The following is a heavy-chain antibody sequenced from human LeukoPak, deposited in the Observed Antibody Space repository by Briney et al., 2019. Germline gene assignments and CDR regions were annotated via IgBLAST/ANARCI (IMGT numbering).Heavy chain of an antibody. J-gene: IGHJ4*02. CDR2: IIPIFGTA. V-gene: IGHV1-69*01. CDR1: GGTFSSYA. Sequence: ASVKVSCKASGGTFSSYAISWVRQAPGQGLEWMGGIIPIFGTANYAQKFQGRVTITADESTSTAYMELSSLRSEDTAVYYCARERGYSSSWSPGIYDHWGQGTLVTVSS. D-gene: IGHD6-13*01. CDR3: ARERGYSSSWSPGIYDH.